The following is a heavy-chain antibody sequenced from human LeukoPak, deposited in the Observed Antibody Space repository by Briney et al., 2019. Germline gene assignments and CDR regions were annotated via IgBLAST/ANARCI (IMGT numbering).Heavy chain of an antibody. D-gene: IGHD2-15*01. CDR3: ARFGLVVAGYMDV. J-gene: IGHJ6*04. V-gene: IGHV1-18*01. CDR2: ISAYNGIT. CDR1: GYTFTSSG. Sequence: ASVKVSCKASGYTFTSSGISWVRQAPGQGLEWMGWISAYNGITNYAQNLQGRLTMTRDTSTSTAYMELRSLRSDDTAVYYCARFGLVVAGYMDVWGKGTTVTVSS.